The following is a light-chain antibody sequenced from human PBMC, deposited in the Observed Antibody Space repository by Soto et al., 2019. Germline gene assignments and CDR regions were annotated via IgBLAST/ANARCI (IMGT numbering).Light chain of an antibody. CDR2: EGS. J-gene: IGLJ2*01. Sequence: QSALTQPDSVSGSPGQSITISCTGTSSDVGRYNLVSWYQQHPGKAPKLMIYEGSKRPSGVSNRFSGSKSGNTASLTIAGLQAEDEADYYCCSYAGSIVVFGGGTKVTVL. V-gene: IGLV2-23*01. CDR3: CSYAGSIVV. CDR1: SSDVGRYNL.